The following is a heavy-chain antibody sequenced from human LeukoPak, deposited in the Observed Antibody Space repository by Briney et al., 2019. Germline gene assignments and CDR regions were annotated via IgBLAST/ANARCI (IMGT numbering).Heavy chain of an antibody. CDR3: ARQQSSGWLLDY. Sequence: PETLSVTRTLSGGSISSSTYYWGWIRRPPGKGLEWIGSLYYSGSTYYNPSLKSRVTISEDTSKNQFSLKLSSVTAADTAVYYCARQQSSGWLLDYWGQGTLVTVSS. V-gene: IGHV4-39*01. CDR1: GGSISSSTYY. J-gene: IGHJ4*02. CDR2: LYYSGST. D-gene: IGHD6-19*01.